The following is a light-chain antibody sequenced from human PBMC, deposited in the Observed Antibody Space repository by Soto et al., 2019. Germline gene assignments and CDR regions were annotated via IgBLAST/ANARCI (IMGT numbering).Light chain of an antibody. J-gene: IGKJ4*01. CDR3: MQGTHWPPT. V-gene: IGKV2-30*01. CDR1: XXXVYTDGNTY. CDR2: QVS. Sequence: DVVMTQXXLSXPXTLGQPAXXXXXXXXXXVYTDGNTYLNWFHQRPGQSPRRLIYQVSTRDSGVPDRFSGGGSGTDFTLKIDRVEAEDVGVYYCMQGTHWPPTIGGGTTVEIK.